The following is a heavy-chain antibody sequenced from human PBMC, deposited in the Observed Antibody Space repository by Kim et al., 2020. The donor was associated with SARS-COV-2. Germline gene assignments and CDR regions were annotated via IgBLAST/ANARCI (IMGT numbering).Heavy chain of an antibody. CDR2: IYHSGST. J-gene: IGHJ5*02. D-gene: IGHD3-10*01. CDR1: GGSISSSNW. Sequence: SETLSLTCAVSGGSISSSNWWSWVRQHPGKGLEWIGDIYHSGSTNYNPSLKSRVTISVDKSKNQYSLKLSSVTAADTAVYYCANAHNTYYYGSGSYCWFDPWGQRTLVTVSS. CDR3: ANAHNTYYYGSGSYCWFDP. V-gene: IGHV4-4*02.